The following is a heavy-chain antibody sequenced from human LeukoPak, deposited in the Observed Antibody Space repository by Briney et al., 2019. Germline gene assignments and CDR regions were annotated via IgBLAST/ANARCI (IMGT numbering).Heavy chain of an antibody. D-gene: IGHD5-24*01. J-gene: IGHJ1*01. CDR2: IYTGGST. V-gene: IGHV4-4*09. CDR1: GTSISSFY. Sequence: SQTLSLTRNVSGTSISSFYWSWIRQPPGKGLECIGYIYTGGSTNYNPSLKSRVIISGDTSRNQFSLRLSSVTAADTAVYYCARHTGGYNPFQHWGQGTLVTVSS. CDR3: ARHTGGYNPFQH.